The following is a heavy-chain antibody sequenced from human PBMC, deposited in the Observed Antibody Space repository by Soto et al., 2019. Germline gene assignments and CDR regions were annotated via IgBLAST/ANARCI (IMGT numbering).Heavy chain of an antibody. Sequence: QVTLKESGPVLVKPTETLTLTCTVSGFSLSNARMGVSWIRQPPGKALEWLAHIFSNDEKSYSTSLKSRLTISKDTSKSQVVLTMTSMDPVDTATYYCARIPLGYGSCPFDYWGQGTLVTVSS. CDR2: IFSNDEK. CDR3: ARIPLGYGSCPFDY. V-gene: IGHV2-26*01. J-gene: IGHJ4*02. D-gene: IGHD1-26*01. CDR1: GFSLSNARMG.